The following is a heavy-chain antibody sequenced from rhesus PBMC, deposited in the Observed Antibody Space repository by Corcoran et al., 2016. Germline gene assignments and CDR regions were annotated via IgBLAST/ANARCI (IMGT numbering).Heavy chain of an antibody. Sequence: QVTLKESGPALVKPTQTLTLTCTFSGFSLSTSGMRVSWLRQPPGKALEWLARLDWDDDKYYSTSLKSRLTISKDTSKNQVVLTMTDMDPVDTATYYCARMSAGSWNYKGRFDVWGPGVLVTVSS. CDR1: GFSLSTSGMR. J-gene: IGHJ5-1*01. CDR3: ARMSAGSWNYKGRFDV. V-gene: IGHV2S2*01. CDR2: LDWDDDK. D-gene: IGHD1-1*01.